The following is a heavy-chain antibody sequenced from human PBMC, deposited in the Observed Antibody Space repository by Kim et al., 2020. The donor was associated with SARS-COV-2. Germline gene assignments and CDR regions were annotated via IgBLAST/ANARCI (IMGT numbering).Heavy chain of an antibody. V-gene: IGHV3-9*01. D-gene: IGHD1-1*01. CDR3: AKSMHTTTLTAAFDS. CDR2: ITWNGVTL. J-gene: IGHJ4*03. Sequence: GGSLRLSCAASGFTFGDYAMHWVRQAPGKGLEWVSGITWNGVTLAYADSVKGRFSISRDNAKKSLYLHLNSLRTDDSALYYCAKSMHTTTLTAAFDSWGHETLVTVSS. CDR1: GFTFGDYA.